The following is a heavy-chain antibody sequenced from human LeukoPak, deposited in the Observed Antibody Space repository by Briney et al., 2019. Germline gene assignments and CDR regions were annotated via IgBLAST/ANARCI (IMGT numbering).Heavy chain of an antibody. CDR3: ARVMSASVWRSYGSYYYYYYMDI. J-gene: IGHJ6*03. D-gene: IGHD3-16*01. V-gene: IGHV3-7*01. CDR1: GFTFSSYW. Sequence: GGSLRLSCAASGFTFSSYWMSWVRQAPGKGLEWVANIKLDGSEKYSVDSVKGRFTISRDNAKNSLYMQMNSLRAEDTAVYYCARVMSASVWRSYGSYYYYYYMDIWGKGTTVTVSS. CDR2: IKLDGSEK.